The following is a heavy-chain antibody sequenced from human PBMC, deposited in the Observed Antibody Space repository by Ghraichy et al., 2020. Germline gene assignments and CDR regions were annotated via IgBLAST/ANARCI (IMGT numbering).Heavy chain of an antibody. CDR1: GFTFSSYS. CDR3: ARDHAPYIVLMVYASGEYYYGMDV. J-gene: IGHJ6*02. V-gene: IGHV3-21*01. D-gene: IGHD2-8*01. CDR2: ISSSSSYI. Sequence: GESLNISCAASGFTFSSYSMNWVRQAPGKGLEWVSSISSSSSYIYYADSVKGRFTISRDNAKNSLYLQMNSLRAEDTAVYYCARDHAPYIVLMVYASGEYYYGMDVWGQGTTVTVSS.